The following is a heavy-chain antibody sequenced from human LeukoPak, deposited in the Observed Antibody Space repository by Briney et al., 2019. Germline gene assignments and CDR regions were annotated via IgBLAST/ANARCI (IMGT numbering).Heavy chain of an antibody. D-gene: IGHD3-10*01. CDR2: IIPILGIA. V-gene: IGHV1-69*04. CDR3: ARDLTYYGSGSYYPNWFDP. J-gene: IGHJ5*02. CDR1: GGTFSSYA. Sequence: SVKVSCKASGGTFSSYAISWVRQAPGQGLEWMGRIIPILGIANYAQKFQGRVTMTRNTSISTAYMELSSLRSEDTAVYYCARDLTYYGSGSYYPNWFDPWSQGTLVTVSP.